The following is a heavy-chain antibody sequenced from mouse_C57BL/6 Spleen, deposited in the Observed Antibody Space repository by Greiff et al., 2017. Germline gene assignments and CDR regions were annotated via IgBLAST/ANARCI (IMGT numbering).Heavy chain of an antibody. CDR3: ARAQATRDAMDY. Sequence: VQLQESGPELVKPGASVKISCKASGYAFSSSWMNWVKQRPGKGLEWIGRIYPGDGDTNYNGKFKGKATLTADKSSSTAYMQLSSLTSEDSAVYFCARAQATRDAMDYWGQGTSVTVSS. D-gene: IGHD3-2*02. CDR1: GYAFSSSW. CDR2: IYPGDGDT. V-gene: IGHV1-82*01. J-gene: IGHJ4*01.